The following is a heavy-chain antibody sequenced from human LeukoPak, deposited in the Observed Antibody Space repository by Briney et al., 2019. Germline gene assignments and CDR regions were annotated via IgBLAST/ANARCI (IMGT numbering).Heavy chain of an antibody. V-gene: IGHV3-23*01. CDR2: ISGSGGST. Sequence: GGSLRLSCAVSGFSFSDYWMSWVRQAPGKGLEWVSAISGSGGSTYYADSVKGRFTISRDNAKNTLYLQMNSLRAEDTAVYYCARDLDYWGQGTLVTVSS. CDR1: GFSFSDYW. J-gene: IGHJ4*02. CDR3: ARDLDY.